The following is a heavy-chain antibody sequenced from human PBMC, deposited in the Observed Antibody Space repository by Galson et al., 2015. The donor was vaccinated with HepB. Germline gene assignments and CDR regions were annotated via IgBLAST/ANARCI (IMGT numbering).Heavy chain of an antibody. D-gene: IGHD3-3*01. CDR1: GSTYSTYW. CDR3: ARDFWSGYSSLFDY. V-gene: IGHV3-7*01. CDR2: IKEDGSVK. Sequence: SLRLSCAASGSTYSTYWMSWVRQAPGKGLEWVANIKEDGSVKYYADSVKGRFTISRDNAKKSLYLQMNSLRAEDTAVYYCARDFWSGYSSLFDYWGQGTLVTVSS. J-gene: IGHJ4*02.